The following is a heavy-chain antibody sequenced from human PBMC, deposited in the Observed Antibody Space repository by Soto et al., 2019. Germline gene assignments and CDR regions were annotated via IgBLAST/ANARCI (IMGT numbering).Heavy chain of an antibody. V-gene: IGHV3-23*01. J-gene: IGHJ4*02. CDR2: ISGSGGST. D-gene: IGHD2-2*02. Sequence: GGSLRLSCAASGFTFSSYAMSWVRQAPGKGLEWVSAISGSGGSTYYADSVKGRFTISRDNFKNTLYLQMNSLRAGDTAVYYCAKVTQRAIRCLDYWGQGTLVTVSS. CDR3: AKVTQRAIRCLDY. CDR1: GFTFSSYA.